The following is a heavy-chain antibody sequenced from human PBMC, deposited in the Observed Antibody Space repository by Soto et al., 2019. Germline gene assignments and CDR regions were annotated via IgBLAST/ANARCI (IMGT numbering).Heavy chain of an antibody. V-gene: IGHV3-23*01. CDR1: GFTFSSYA. CDR2: IGGGGIT. Sequence: GGSLRLSCAASGFTFSSYAMNWVRQAPGKGLEWVSHIGGGGITFYSDSVKGRFTISRDNSKSTLYLQMNSLRAEDTAVYFCAKISGYKGFFDYWGLGTLVTVSS. D-gene: IGHD5-12*01. J-gene: IGHJ4*02. CDR3: AKISGYKGFFDY.